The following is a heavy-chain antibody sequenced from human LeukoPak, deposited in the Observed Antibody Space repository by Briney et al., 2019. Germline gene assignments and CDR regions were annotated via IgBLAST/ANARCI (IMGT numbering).Heavy chain of an antibody. CDR1: GFTFSSYA. CDR3: AKDGYSPYYYGMDV. J-gene: IGHJ6*02. CDR2: ISGSGGST. V-gene: IGHV3-23*01. Sequence: PGGSLRLSCAASGFTFSSYAMSWVRQAPGKWLEWVSAISGSGGSTYYADSVKGRFTISRDNSKNTLYLQMNSLRAEDTAVYYCAKDGYSPYYYGMDVWGQGTTVTVSS. D-gene: IGHD5-12*01.